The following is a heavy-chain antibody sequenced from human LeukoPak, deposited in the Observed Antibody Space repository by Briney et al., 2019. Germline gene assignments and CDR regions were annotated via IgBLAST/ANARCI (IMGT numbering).Heavy chain of an antibody. CDR3: MVREVSTRRDY. J-gene: IGHJ4*02. Sequence: SETLSLTCSVSGGSVNGSYCSWIRQSPGKGLEYLGYIYHTGTTNYNPPLKTRITMSIDTSKNQFSLTLSSVTAADTALYFCMVREVSTRRDYWGQGSLITVSS. V-gene: IGHV4-59*08. CDR1: GGSVNGSY. D-gene: IGHD3-10*01. CDR2: IYHTGTT.